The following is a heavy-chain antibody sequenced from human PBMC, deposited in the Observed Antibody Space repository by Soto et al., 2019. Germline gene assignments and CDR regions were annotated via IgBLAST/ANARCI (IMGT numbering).Heavy chain of an antibody. Sequence: GASVKVSFKASGGTFSTYTISWVRQAPGQGLEWMGRIIPILGIANYAQKFQGRVTITADKSTSTAYMELSSLRSEDTAVYYCARGRDVVVVAATYFDSWGQGTQVTVS. D-gene: IGHD2-15*01. CDR1: GGTFSTYT. J-gene: IGHJ4*02. V-gene: IGHV1-69*02. CDR2: IIPILGIA. CDR3: ARGRDVVVVAATYFDS.